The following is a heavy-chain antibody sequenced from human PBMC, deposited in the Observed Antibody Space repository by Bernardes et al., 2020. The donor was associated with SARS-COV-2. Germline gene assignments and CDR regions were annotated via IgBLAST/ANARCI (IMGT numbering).Heavy chain of an antibody. D-gene: IGHD6-25*01. J-gene: IGHJ6*03. CDR2: IYYSGST. CDR3: ARVVRLTVLYYYYYYMDV. CDR1: GGSISSSSYY. V-gene: IGHV4-39*07. Sequence: SEPLSLSCTVSGGSISSSSYYWGWIRQPPGKGLEWIGSIYYSGSTYYNPSLKSRVTISVDTSKNQFSLKLSSVTAADTAVYYCARVVRLTVLYYYYYYMDVWGKGTTVTVSS.